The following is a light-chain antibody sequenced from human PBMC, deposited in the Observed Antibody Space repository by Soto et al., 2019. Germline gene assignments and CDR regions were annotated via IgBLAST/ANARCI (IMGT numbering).Light chain of an antibody. CDR3: RSYAGSNTYV. V-gene: IGLV2-8*01. CDR2: EVV. Sequence: LTQPPSASGSPGQSVTISCTGTKNDIGVYDFVSWYQHHPGKAPRLIIYEVVQRPSGVPDRFSGSKSGNTASLTVSGLQAEDEADYFCRSYAGSNTYVFGSGTKVTVL. J-gene: IGLJ1*01. CDR1: KNDIGVYDF.